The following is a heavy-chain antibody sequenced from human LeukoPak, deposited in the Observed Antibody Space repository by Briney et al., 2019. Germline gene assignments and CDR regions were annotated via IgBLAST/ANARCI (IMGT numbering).Heavy chain of an antibody. CDR3: ARLVGATTSYFDY. V-gene: IGHV3-53*01. CDR1: GFTVSSNY. J-gene: IGHJ4*02. D-gene: IGHD1-26*01. CDR2: IYSGGST. Sequence: GGSLGLSCAASGFTVSSNYMSWVRQAPGKGLEWVSVIYSGGSTYYADSVKGRFTISRDNSKNTLYLQMNSLRAEDTAVYYCARLVGATTSYFDYWGQGTLVTVSS.